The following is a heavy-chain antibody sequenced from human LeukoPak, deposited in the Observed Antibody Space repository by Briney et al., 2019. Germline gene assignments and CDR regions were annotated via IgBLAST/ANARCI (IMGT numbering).Heavy chain of an antibody. J-gene: IGHJ5*02. Sequence: GGSLRLSCAASGFTFISYGMHWVRQAPGQGLEWVAVISYDGTNKYHADSVKGRFTISRDNSKSTLYLQMNSLRAEDTAVYFCAKDPGAGVAGNWFDPWGQGTLVTVSS. CDR1: GFTFISYG. D-gene: IGHD3-10*01. CDR3: AKDPGAGVAGNWFDP. V-gene: IGHV3-30*18. CDR2: ISYDGTNK.